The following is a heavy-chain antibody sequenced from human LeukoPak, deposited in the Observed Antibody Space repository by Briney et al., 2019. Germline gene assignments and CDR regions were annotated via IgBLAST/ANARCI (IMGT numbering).Heavy chain of an antibody. V-gene: IGHV3-23*01. CDR1: GFTFSSYA. Sequence: PGGSLRLSCAASGFTFSSYAMSWVRQAPGKGLQWVSAISGSGGNTYFADSVKGRFTISRDNSKDTLYLQMNSLKTEDTAVYYCTTDKGYSYGPQSVDYWGQGTLVTVSS. CDR2: ISGSGGNT. J-gene: IGHJ4*02. CDR3: TTDKGYSYGPQSVDY. D-gene: IGHD5-18*01.